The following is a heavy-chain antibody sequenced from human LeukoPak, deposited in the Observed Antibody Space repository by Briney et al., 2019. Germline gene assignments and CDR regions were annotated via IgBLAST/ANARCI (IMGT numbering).Heavy chain of an antibody. V-gene: IGHV3-53*01. J-gene: IGHJ3*02. CDR1: GFTVSSNY. CDR3: ASLYCSSTSCYNRGAFDI. Sequence: PGGSLRLSCAASGFTVSSNYMSWVRQAPGKGLEWLSVIYSGGSTYYADSVKGRFTISRDNSKNTLYLQMNSLRAEDTAVYYCASLYCSSTSCYNRGAFDIWGQGTMVTVSS. D-gene: IGHD2-2*02. CDR2: IYSGGST.